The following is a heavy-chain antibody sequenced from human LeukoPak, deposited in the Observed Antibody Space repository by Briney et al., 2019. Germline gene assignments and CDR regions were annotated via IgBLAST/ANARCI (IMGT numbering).Heavy chain of an antibody. V-gene: IGHV3-7*03. CDR3: ARDGFGTGSN. D-gene: IGHD3-16*01. CDR2: IKQDGSEK. CDR1: GLTFSNYW. Sequence: GGSLRLSCAASGLTFSNYWMDWVRQAPGKGLEWVANIKQDGSEKNYVDSVKGRFIISRDNAKNALYLQMNTLRADDTAVYYCARDGFGTGSNWGQGTLVTVSS. J-gene: IGHJ4*02.